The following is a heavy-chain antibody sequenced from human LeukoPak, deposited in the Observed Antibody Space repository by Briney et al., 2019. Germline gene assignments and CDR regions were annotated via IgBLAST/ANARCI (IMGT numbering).Heavy chain of an antibody. CDR3: ANGYCTNGVCYPYYYYYMDV. CDR2: ISYDGSNK. D-gene: IGHD2-8*01. CDR1: GFTFSSYG. J-gene: IGHJ6*03. V-gene: IGHV3-30*18. Sequence: GGSLRLSCAAPGFTFSSYGMPWVRQAPGKGLEWVAVISYDGSNKYYADSVKGRFTISRDNSKNTLYLQMNSLRAEDTAVYYCANGYCTNGVCYPYYYYYMDVWGKGTTVTVSS.